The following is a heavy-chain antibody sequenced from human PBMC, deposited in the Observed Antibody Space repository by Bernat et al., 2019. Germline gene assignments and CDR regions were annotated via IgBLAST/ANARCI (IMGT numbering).Heavy chain of an antibody. V-gene: IGHV4-61*01. CDR1: AGSISSNNYF. CDR3: ARGYGYTWGNDDC. D-gene: IGHD5-24*01. Sequence: QVQLQESGPGLVKPSETLSLTCTVSAGSISSNNYFWGWIRQPPGKGLEWIGYIYYSGSTNYNPSLKSRVTISVDTSKNQFSLKLSSVTAADTAVYYCARGYGYTWGNDDCWGQGTLVTVSS. CDR2: IYYSGST. J-gene: IGHJ4*02.